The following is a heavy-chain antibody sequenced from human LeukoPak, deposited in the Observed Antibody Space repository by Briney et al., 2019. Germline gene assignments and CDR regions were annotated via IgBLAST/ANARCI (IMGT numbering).Heavy chain of an antibody. J-gene: IGHJ4*02. Sequence: ASVKVSCKASGYTFTSYGITWVRQATGQGLEWMGWMNPNSGNTGYAQKFQGRVTMTRNTSISTAYMELSSLRSEDTAVYYCVRYCSGGSCYSIWGQGTLVTVSS. V-gene: IGHV1-8*02. CDR3: VRYCSGGSCYSI. CDR1: GYTFTSYG. CDR2: MNPNSGNT. D-gene: IGHD2-15*01.